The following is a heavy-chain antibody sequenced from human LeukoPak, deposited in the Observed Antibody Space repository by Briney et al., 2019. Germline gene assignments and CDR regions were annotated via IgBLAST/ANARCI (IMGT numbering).Heavy chain of an antibody. Sequence: SETLSLTCTVSGGSMSNYYWNWIRQPPGKGLEWIGYMFYTGSGKYNPSLKSRVTISVDTSKRQISLKLTSVTTADTAVYYCATNLPGYSYGYWVAWGQGTLVTVSA. D-gene: IGHD5-18*01. CDR3: ATNLPGYSYGYWVA. J-gene: IGHJ5*02. CDR2: MFYTGSG. V-gene: IGHV4-59*01. CDR1: GGSMSNYY.